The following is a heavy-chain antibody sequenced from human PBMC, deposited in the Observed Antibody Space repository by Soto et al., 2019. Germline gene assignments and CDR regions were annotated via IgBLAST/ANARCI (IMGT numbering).Heavy chain of an antibody. CDR3: ARDSCSSTSCPSGSLMDV. V-gene: IGHV3-21*01. CDR1: GFTFSSYS. CDR2: ISSSSSYI. D-gene: IGHD2-2*01. Sequence: EVQLVESGGGLVKPGGSLRLSCAASGFTFSSYSMNWVRQAPGKGLEWVSSISSSSSYIYYADSVKGRFTISRDNAKNSLYLQMNSLRAEDTAVYYCARDSCSSTSCPSGSLMDVWGQGTTVTVSS. J-gene: IGHJ6*02.